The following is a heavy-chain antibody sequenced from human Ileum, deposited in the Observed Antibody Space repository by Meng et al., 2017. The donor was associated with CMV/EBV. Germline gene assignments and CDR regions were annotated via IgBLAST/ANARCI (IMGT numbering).Heavy chain of an antibody. J-gene: IGHJ4*02. CDR3: ARASPQRRFLSY. V-gene: IGHV4-34*01. CDR1: GGSFSEYH. Sequence: QGQLQRWGRGLLKPSETLSLMWAVYGGSFSEYHWSWIRQPPGKGLEWIGEINHGGSSNYNPSLKSRVTISVDRSRNQVSLKLTSVTAADTAVYYCARASPQRRFLSYWGQGTLVTVSS. D-gene: IGHD3-3*01. CDR2: INHGGSS.